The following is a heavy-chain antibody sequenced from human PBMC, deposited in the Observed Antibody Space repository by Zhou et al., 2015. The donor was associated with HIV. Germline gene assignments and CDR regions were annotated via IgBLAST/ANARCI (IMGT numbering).Heavy chain of an antibody. Sequence: EVHLSESGGDVVQPGGSLRLSCVASGFIFDDFAMSWVRHGPGQGLEWISGISATGHGLFYANSVKGRFTISRNNFRNTLYLQMSSLSVEDTGTYYCARGRNGVTAALDYWGQGALVTVAS. V-gene: IGHV3-23*01. CDR1: GFIFDDFA. D-gene: IGHD3-3*01. CDR3: ARGRNGVTAALDY. CDR2: ISATGHGL. J-gene: IGHJ4*02.